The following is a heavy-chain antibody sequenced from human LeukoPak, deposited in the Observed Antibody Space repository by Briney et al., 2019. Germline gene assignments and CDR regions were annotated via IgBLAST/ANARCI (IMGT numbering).Heavy chain of an antibody. D-gene: IGHD3-3*01. CDR1: GGSIGSGSYY. CDR2: IYTSGST. CDR3: ARDLAYYDFWSGYPTYYYYMDV. J-gene: IGHJ6*03. V-gene: IGHV4-61*02. Sequence: SETLSLTCTVSGGSIGSGSYYWSWIRQPAGKGLEWIGRIYTSGSTNYNPSLKSRVTISVDTSKNQFSLKLSSVTAADTAVYYCARDLAYYDFWSGYPTYYYYMDVWGKGTTVTVSS.